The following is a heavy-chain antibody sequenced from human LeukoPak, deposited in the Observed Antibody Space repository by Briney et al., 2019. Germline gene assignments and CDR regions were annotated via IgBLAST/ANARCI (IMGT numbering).Heavy chain of an antibody. J-gene: IGHJ4*02. CDR3: ARGAGEVYSYGRYYFDY. D-gene: IGHD5-18*01. CDR1: GYTFTGYS. Sequence: ASVKVSCKASGYTFTGYSMHWVRQAPAQGLEWMGCINPNSGGTYYAQTFKGRVTMTRDTSMNTAYMELSRLRSDATAVYYCARGAGEVYSYGRYYFDYWGQGTLVTVAS. CDR2: INPNSGGT. V-gene: IGHV1-2*02.